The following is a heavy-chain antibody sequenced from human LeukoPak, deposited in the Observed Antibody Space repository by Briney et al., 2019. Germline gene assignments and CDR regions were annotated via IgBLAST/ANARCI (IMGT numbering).Heavy chain of an antibody. CDR3: ARGSDSSGYYFEDYYGMDV. CDR2: MNPNSGNT. CDR1: GYTFTNYD. Sequence: ASVKVSCKASGYTFTNYDINWVRQATGQGLEWMGWMNPNSGNTGYAQKFQGRVTMTRNTSISTAYMELSSLRSEDTAIYYCARGSDSSGYYFEDYYGMDVWGQGTTVTVSS. V-gene: IGHV1-8*01. D-gene: IGHD3-22*01. J-gene: IGHJ6*02.